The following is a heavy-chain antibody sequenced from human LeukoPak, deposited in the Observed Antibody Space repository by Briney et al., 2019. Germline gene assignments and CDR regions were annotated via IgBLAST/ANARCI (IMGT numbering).Heavy chain of an antibody. CDR3: ARHFNGYSNGPIDY. CDR2: IHYSGST. Sequence: SETLSLTCTVSGGSISSSSYYWGWIRQPPGKGLEWIGSIHYSGSTNYNPSLKSRVTISVDTPKNQFSLKLSSVTAADTAVYHCARHFNGYSNGPIDYWGQGTLVTVSS. CDR1: GGSISSSSYY. D-gene: IGHD5-18*01. V-gene: IGHV4-39*01. J-gene: IGHJ4*02.